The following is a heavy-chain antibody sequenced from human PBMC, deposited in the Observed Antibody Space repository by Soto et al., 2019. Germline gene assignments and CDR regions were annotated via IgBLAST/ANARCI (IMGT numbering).Heavy chain of an antibody. CDR1: GFTFSSYA. V-gene: IGHV3-23*01. D-gene: IGHD3-10*01. J-gene: IGHJ4*02. CDR3: AKDWGPMVRVGLFSYYFDY. CDR2: ISGSGGST. Sequence: EVQLLESGGGLVQPGGSLRLSCAASGFTFSSYAMSWVRQAPGKGLEWVSAISGSGGSTYYADSVKGRFTISRDNSKNTLYLQMNSLRAEDTAVYYCAKDWGPMVRVGLFSYYFDYWGQGTMVTVSS.